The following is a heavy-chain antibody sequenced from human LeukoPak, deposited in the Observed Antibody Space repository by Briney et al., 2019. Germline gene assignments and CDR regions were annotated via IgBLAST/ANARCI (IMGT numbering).Heavy chain of an antibody. CDR2: IYHSGST. Sequence: SETLSLTCTVSGGSISSGGYYWSWIRQPPGKGLEWIGYIYHSGSTYYNPSLKSRVTISVDRSKNQFSLKLSSVTAADTAVYYCARALLTIFGVVQAFDIWGQGTMVTVSS. J-gene: IGHJ3*02. D-gene: IGHD3-3*01. V-gene: IGHV4-30-2*01. CDR1: GGSISSGGYY. CDR3: ARALLTIFGVVQAFDI.